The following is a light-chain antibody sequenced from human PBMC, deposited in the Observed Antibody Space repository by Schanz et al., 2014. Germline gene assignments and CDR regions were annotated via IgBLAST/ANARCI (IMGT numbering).Light chain of an antibody. Sequence: EIVLTQSPGTLSLSPGERATLSCRASQSVSSSYLAWFQQKPGLAPRLLIYGASTRATGIPARFSGSRSGTEFTLTISSLQSEDFAVYYCQQYNNWPPYTFGQGTKLEIK. CDR2: GAS. J-gene: IGKJ2*01. V-gene: IGKV3-15*01. CDR1: QSVSSSY. CDR3: QQYNNWPPYT.